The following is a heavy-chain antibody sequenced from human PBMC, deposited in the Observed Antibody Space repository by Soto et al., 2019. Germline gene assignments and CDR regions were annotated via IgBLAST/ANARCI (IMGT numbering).Heavy chain of an antibody. CDR3: GRDDYGIFPY. V-gene: IGHV1-2*02. D-gene: IGHD3-10*01. CDR2: IDPKNGGT. CDR1: GYSISAYY. J-gene: IGHJ4*02. Sequence: ASVKVSCKASGYSISAYYIHWVRQAPGQGLEWMGWIDPKNGGTVSAQKFQGRLAMTRDTSISTVYMDLSGLTSDDTALYYCGRDDYGIFPYWGQGSLVTVSS.